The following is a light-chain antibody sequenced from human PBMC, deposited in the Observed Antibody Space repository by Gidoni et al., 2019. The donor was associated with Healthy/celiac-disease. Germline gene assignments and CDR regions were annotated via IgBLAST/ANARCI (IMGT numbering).Light chain of an antibody. V-gene: IGKV1-5*03. J-gene: IGKJ1*01. Sequence: DIQMPQSPSTLSASLGDRVTITCRASQSISSWLAWYQQKPGKAPKLLIYKAASFESGVPSRFSGSGSGTEFTLTISSLQPDDFATYYCQQYNSYPSFGQGTKVEIK. CDR1: QSISSW. CDR2: KAA. CDR3: QQYNSYPS.